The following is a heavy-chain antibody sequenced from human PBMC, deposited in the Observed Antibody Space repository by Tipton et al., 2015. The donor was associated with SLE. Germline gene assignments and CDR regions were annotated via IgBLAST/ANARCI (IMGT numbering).Heavy chain of an antibody. D-gene: IGHD3-3*01. Sequence: TLSLTCTVSGGSISSHYWSWIRQPPGKGLEWIGEINHSGSTNYNPSLKSRVTISVDTSKNQFSLKLSSVTAADTAVYYCARGKLGTYYDFWSGYYSYGMDVWGQGTTVTVSS. CDR3: ARGKLGTYYDFWSGYYSYGMDV. CDR1: GGSISSHY. J-gene: IGHJ6*02. V-gene: IGHV4-34*01. CDR2: INHSGST.